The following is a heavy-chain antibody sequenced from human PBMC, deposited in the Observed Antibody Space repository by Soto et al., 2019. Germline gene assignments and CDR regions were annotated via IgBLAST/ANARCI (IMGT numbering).Heavy chain of an antibody. D-gene: IGHD6-13*01. CDR3: ARSTAGRYLSFGY. Sequence: SETLSLTCTVSGVSIGSGGYYWCWIRQHPGKGLEWIGYIYYSGSTYYNPSLKSRVTISVDTSKNQFSLKLSSVTAADTAVYYCARSTAGRYLSFGYWGQGTLVTVSS. CDR2: IYYSGST. V-gene: IGHV4-31*03. CDR1: GVSIGSGGYY. J-gene: IGHJ4*02.